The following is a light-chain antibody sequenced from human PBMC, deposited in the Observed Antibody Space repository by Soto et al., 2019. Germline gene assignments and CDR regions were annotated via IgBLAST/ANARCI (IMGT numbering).Light chain of an antibody. J-gene: IGKJ3*01. CDR3: QQNNNWPPET. V-gene: IGKV3D-15*01. CDR2: GAS. CDR1: QSVSSN. Sequence: EIVMTQSPATLSVSPGERATLSCRASQSVSSNLAWYQQKPGQAPRVVIYGASIRATGIPARFSGSGSGTEFTLTISGLQSEDFAVYYCQQNNNWPPETFGPGTKVDIK.